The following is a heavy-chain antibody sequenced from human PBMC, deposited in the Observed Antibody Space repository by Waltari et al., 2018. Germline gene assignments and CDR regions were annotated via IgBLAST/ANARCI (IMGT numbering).Heavy chain of an antibody. J-gene: IGHJ4*02. CDR1: GYTFTGYY. CDR2: INPNSGGT. D-gene: IGHD6-6*01. Sequence: QVQLVQSGAEVKKPGASVKVSCKASGYTFTGYYMHWVRQAPGQGLEWMGWINPNSGGTNYAQKFQGRVTMTRDTSISTAYMELSRLRSDDTAVYYCAKDHSSSLGPLGAPDYWGQGTLVTVSS. V-gene: IGHV1-2*02. CDR3: AKDHSSSLGPLGAPDY.